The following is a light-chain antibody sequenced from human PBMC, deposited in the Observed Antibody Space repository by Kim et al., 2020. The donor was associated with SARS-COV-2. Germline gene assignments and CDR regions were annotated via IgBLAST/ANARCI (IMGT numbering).Light chain of an antibody. Sequence: ERVMTQSPATLSVSPGERATLSCRASQSVSSNLAWYQQKAGQAPRLLIYGASTRATGIPARFSGSGSGTEFTLTISSLQSEDFAVYYCQQYNNWPLTFGGGTKLEIK. CDR1: QSVSSN. J-gene: IGKJ4*01. CDR2: GAS. CDR3: QQYNNWPLT. V-gene: IGKV3-15*01.